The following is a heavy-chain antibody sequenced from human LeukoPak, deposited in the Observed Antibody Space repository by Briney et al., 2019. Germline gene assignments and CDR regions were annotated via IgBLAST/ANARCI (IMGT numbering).Heavy chain of an antibody. V-gene: IGHV3-30*03. CDR1: GFTFSSYG. J-gene: IGHJ4*02. CDR2: ISYDGSKK. Sequence: GGSLRLSCAASGFTFSSYGMHWVRQAPGKGLEWVAVISYDGSKKYYADSVKGRFTISRDNSKNTLYLQMNSLRAEDTAVYYCARAIAAVDYFDSWGQGTLVTVSS. D-gene: IGHD6-13*01. CDR3: ARAIAAVDYFDS.